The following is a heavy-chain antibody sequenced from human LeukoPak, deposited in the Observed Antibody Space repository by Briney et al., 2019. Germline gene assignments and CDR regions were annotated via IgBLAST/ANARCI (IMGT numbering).Heavy chain of an antibody. CDR2: IRSKAYGGTT. Sequence: HSGGSLRLSCTVSRFTFGDYTMSWVRQAPGKGLEWVGFIRSKAYGGTTEYAASVKGRFTISRDDYKSIAYLQMNSLKSEDTAVYYCTRPHDYWGQGTLVTVSS. V-gene: IGHV3-49*04. CDR3: TRPHDY. J-gene: IGHJ4*02. CDR1: RFTFGDYT.